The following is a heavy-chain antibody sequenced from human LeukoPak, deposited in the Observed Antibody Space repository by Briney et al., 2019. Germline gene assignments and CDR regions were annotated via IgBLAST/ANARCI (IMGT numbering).Heavy chain of an antibody. D-gene: IGHD2-2*01. V-gene: IGHV1-2*02. Sequence: ASVKVSCKASGYTFTDYYMHWVRQAPGQGFEWMGWTDPNDGDTNYAQKFQGRVTMTRDTSISTAHMEVSRLRSDDTAVYYCTRANFLYCSSSTCLFDYWGQGTLVTVSS. CDR3: TRANFLYCSSSTCLFDY. CDR2: TDPNDGDT. J-gene: IGHJ4*02. CDR1: GYTFTDYY.